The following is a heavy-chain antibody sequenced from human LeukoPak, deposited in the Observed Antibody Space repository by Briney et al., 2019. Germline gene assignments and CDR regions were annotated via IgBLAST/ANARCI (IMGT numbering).Heavy chain of an antibody. CDR1: GFTFSDYW. D-gene: IGHD3-3*01. CDR2: LRPDGSGK. J-gene: IGHJ5*02. CDR3: ARDAYDDASES. V-gene: IGHV3-7*01. Sequence: GGSLRLSCTGSGFTFSDYWMTWARQAPGKGLEWVANLRPDGSGKYYVDSVKGRFTISRDNAKKLVYLQMNSLRAEDTAVYYCARDAYDDASESWGQGTLVTVSS.